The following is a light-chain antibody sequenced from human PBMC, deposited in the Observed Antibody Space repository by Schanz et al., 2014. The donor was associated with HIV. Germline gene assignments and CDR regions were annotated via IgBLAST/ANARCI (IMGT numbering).Light chain of an antibody. Sequence: QSVLTQAPSASGTPGQRVTISCSGSSSNIGSKTVNWYQQLPGTGPKLLIYATYNRPSGVPDRFSGSGSGTSASLAISGLRSEDEADFFCATWDDSLDGWVFGGGTKLTVL. J-gene: IGLJ3*02. CDR1: SSNIGSKT. V-gene: IGLV1-44*01. CDR3: ATWDDSLDGWV. CDR2: ATY.